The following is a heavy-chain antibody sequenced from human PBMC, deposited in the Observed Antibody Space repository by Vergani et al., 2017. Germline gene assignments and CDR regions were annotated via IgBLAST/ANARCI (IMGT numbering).Heavy chain of an antibody. CDR2: IIPIFGTA. CDR3: AREHCSSTSCYNSWFDP. CDR1: GYTLTELS. Sequence: QVQLVQSGAEVKKPGASVKVSCKVSGYTLTELSMHWVRQAPGKGLEWMGGIIPIFGTANYAQKFQGRVTITADKSTSTAYMELSRLRSDDTAVYYCAREHCSSTSCYNSWFDPWGQGTLVTVSS. J-gene: IGHJ5*02. D-gene: IGHD2-2*02. V-gene: IGHV1-69*13.